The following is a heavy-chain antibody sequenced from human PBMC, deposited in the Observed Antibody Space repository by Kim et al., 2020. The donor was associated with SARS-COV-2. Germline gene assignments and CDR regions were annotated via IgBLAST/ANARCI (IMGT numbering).Heavy chain of an antibody. V-gene: IGHV5-51*01. Sequence: GESLKISCKGSGYSFTSYWIGWVRQMPGKGLEWMGIIYYGDSDTRYSPSFQGQVNISADKSLSTAYIQWSSLKASDTAMYYCVRRYYDILTGYLHIDYWGRGTLVTVSS. CDR1: GYSFTSYW. CDR3: VRRYYDILTGYLHIDY. J-gene: IGHJ4*01. CDR2: IYYGDSDT. D-gene: IGHD3-9*01.